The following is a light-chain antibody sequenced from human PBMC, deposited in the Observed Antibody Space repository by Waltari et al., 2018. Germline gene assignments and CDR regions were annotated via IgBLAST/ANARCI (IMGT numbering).Light chain of an antibody. CDR2: INSDGSH. V-gene: IGLV4-69*01. CDR3: QTGGHGTWV. J-gene: IGLJ3*02. Sequence: QLVVTQSSSASASLGASVKLTCTLDSGHSNNIIAWLQQQSEKGPRYLMKINSDGSHSKGDEIPDRFSGSSSGAERYLTISNLQSGDEGDYYCQTGGHGTWVFGGGTKLTVL. CDR1: SGHSNNI.